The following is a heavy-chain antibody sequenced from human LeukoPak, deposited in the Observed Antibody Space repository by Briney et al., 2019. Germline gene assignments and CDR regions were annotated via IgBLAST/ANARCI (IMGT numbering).Heavy chain of an antibody. CDR1: GGSISSYY. J-gene: IGHJ4*02. CDR2: IYYSGST. D-gene: IGHD3-10*01. CDR3: ARGRVVRGVIKNSHDY. Sequence: SETLSLTCTVSGGSISSYYWSWIRQPPGKGLEWIGYIYYSGSTNYNPSLKSRVTISVDTSKNQFSLKLSSVTAADTAVYYCARGRVVRGVIKNSHDYWGQGTLVTVSS. V-gene: IGHV4-59*12.